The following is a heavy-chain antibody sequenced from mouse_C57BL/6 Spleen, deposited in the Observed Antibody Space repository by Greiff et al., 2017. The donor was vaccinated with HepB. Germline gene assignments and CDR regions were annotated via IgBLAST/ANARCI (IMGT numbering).Heavy chain of an antibody. V-gene: IGHV1-61*01. CDR2: IYPSDSET. CDR3: ARRGYDYYGSSYWYFDV. Sequence: QVQLQQPGAELVRPGSSVKLSCKASGYTFTSYWMDWVKQRPGQGLEWIGNIYPSDSETHYNQKFKDKATLTVDKSSSTAYMQLSSLTSEDSAVYYCARRGYDYYGSSYWYFDVWGTGTTVTVSS. J-gene: IGHJ1*03. CDR1: GYTFTSYW. D-gene: IGHD1-1*01.